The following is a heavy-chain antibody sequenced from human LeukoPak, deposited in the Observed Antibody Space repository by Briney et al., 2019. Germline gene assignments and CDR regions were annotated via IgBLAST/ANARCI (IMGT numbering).Heavy chain of an antibody. CDR2: IIPIFGTA. D-gene: IGHD2-15*01. CDR3: ARGYCSGGSCHNYYYYMDV. J-gene: IGHJ6*03. Sequence: GASVKVSCKASGGTFSSYAISWVRQAPGQGLEWMGGIIPIFGTANYAQKFQGRVTITADKSTSTAHMELSSLRSEDTAVYYCARGYCSGGSCHNYYYYMDVWGKGTTVTVSS. CDR1: GGTFSSYA. V-gene: IGHV1-69*06.